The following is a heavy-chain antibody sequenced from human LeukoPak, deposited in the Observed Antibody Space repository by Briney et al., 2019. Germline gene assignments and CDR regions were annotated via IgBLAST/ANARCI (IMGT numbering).Heavy chain of an antibody. CDR1: GITFETYA. J-gene: IGHJ4*02. Sequence: PGGSLSLSCEVSGITFETYAMNWVRQAPGKGLEWVAGISGTGAHTYYADSVKGRFTVSRDNTRDTLYLLLKSLRAEDTAVYFCAKDIHVAAAVPAPYWGQGTLVTVSS. V-gene: IGHV3-23*01. CDR2: ISGTGAHT. D-gene: IGHD6-13*01. CDR3: AKDIHVAAAVPAPY.